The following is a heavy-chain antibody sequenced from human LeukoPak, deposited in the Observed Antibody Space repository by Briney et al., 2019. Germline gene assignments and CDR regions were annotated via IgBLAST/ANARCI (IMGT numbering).Heavy chain of an antibody. CDR1: GYTFTGYY. CDR3: ARGGRGLRWSEVGSPGAFDI. D-gene: IGHD4-23*01. V-gene: IGHV1-2*02. CDR2: INPNSGGT. Sequence: ASVKVSCKASGYTFTGYYMHWVRQAPGQGLEWMGWINPNSGGTNYAQKFQGRVTMTRDTSISTAYMELSRLRSGDTAVYYCARGGRGLRWSEVGSPGAFDIWGQGTMVTVSS. J-gene: IGHJ3*02.